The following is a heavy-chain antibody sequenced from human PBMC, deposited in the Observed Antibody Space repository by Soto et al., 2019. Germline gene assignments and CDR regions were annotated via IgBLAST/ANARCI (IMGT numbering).Heavy chain of an antibody. CDR2: VNHSGRT. Sequence: PSETLSLTCAVYGGSFSTYYWSWIRQPPGKGLEWIGEVNHSGRTNYNPSLKSRVTISVDTSKNQFSLMVSSVTAADTAVYYCARVKTETSTFYYYYAMDVWGQGTTVTVS. CDR3: ARVKTETSTFYYYYAMDV. V-gene: IGHV4-34*01. CDR1: GGSFSTYY. D-gene: IGHD4-17*01. J-gene: IGHJ6*02.